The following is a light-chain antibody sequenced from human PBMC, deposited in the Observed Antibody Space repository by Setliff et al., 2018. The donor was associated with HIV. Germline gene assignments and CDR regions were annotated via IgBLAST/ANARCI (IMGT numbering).Light chain of an antibody. Sequence: LTQPRSISGSPGQSVTISCTGSSSDVGGYNFVSWYQQHPGKAPKLIIYEVSKRPSGVPDRFSGSESGNTASLTVSGLQTEDEADYYCSSYAGSNNYVFGTGTKVTVL. CDR1: SSDVGGYNF. J-gene: IGLJ1*01. CDR3: SSYAGSNNYV. V-gene: IGLV2-8*01. CDR2: EVS.